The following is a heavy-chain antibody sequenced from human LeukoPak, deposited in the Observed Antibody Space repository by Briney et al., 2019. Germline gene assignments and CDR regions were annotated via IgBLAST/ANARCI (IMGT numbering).Heavy chain of an antibody. CDR3: VRAGGGVVDASSPYYYYYMDV. D-gene: IGHD2-15*01. CDR2: INHSGST. Sequence: SETLSLTCAVYGGSFSGYYWSWIRQPPGKGLEWIGEINHSGSTNYNPPLKSRVTISVDTSKKQFSLKLSSVTAADTAVYYCVRAGGGVVDASSPYYYYYMDVWGKGTTVTVSS. CDR1: GGSFSGYY. J-gene: IGHJ6*03. V-gene: IGHV4-34*01.